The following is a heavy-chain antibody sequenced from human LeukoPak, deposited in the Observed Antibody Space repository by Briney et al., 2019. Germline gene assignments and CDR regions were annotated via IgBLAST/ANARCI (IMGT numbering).Heavy chain of an antibody. CDR1: GGTFSSYA. J-gene: IGHJ4*02. CDR2: IIPIFGTA. V-gene: IGHV1-69*01. Sequence: ASVKVSCKASGGTFSSYAISWVRQAPGQGLEWVGGIIPIFGTANYAQKFQGRVTITADESTSTAYMELSSLRSEDTAVYYCARSTRTDIVVVPAAMDFDYWGQGTLVTVSS. CDR3: ARSTRTDIVVVPAAMDFDY. D-gene: IGHD2-2*01.